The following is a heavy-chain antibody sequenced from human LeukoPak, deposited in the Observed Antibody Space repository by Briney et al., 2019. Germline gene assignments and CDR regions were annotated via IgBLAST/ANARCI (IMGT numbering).Heavy chain of an antibody. V-gene: IGHV3-21*01. CDR1: GFTFSSYA. CDR3: ARDHPYGSGSYDFDY. J-gene: IGHJ4*02. D-gene: IGHD3-10*01. Sequence: KPGGSLRLSCAASGFTFSSYAMNWVRQAPGKGLEWVSSISSSGTYIYYADSVKGRFTISRDNAKNSLYLQMNSLRAEDTAVYYCARDHPYGSGSYDFDYWGQGTLVTVSS. CDR2: ISSSGTYI.